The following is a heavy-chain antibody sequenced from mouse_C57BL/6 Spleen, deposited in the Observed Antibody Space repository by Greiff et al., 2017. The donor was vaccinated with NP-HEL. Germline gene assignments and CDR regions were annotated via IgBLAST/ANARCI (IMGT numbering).Heavy chain of an antibody. V-gene: IGHV1-52*01. CDR1: GYTFTSYW. CDR3: AREGEYDLDY. D-gene: IGHD2-4*01. CDR2: IDPSDSET. Sequence: QVQLQQPGAELVRPGSSVKLSCKASGYTFTSYWMHWVKQRPIQGLEWIGNIDPSDSETHYNQKFKDKATLTVDKSSSTAYMQLSSLTSEDSAVYYCAREGEYDLDYWGQGTTLTVSS. J-gene: IGHJ2*01.